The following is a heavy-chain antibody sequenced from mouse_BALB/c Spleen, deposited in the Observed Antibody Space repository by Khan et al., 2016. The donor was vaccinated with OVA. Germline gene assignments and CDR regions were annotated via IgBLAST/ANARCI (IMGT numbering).Heavy chain of an antibody. CDR3: TRHGYVAWFTY. V-gene: IGHV1-31*01. CDR1: GYSFTSYY. CDR2: IDPFSGGS. J-gene: IGHJ3*01. D-gene: IGHD2-2*01. Sequence: VQLKQSGPELMKPGASVKISCKASGYSFTSYYIHWVMQRHGESLEWIGYIDPFSGGSTYNQKFKVKATLTVDKSSSTAYIRLSNLTSEDSAVYYCTRHGYVAWFTYWGQGTLVTVSA.